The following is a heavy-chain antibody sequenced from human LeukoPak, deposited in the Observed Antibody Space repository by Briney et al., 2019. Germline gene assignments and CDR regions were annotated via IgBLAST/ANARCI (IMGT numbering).Heavy chain of an antibody. Sequence: SETLSLTCTVSGGSISSYYWSWIRQPPGKGLEWIGYIYYSGSTNYNPSLKSRVTISVDTSKNQFSQKLSSVTAADTAVYYCARHRSGRAPSSDYWGQGTLVTVSS. D-gene: IGHD2-15*01. CDR2: IYYSGST. CDR1: GGSISSYY. V-gene: IGHV4-59*01. CDR3: ARHRSGRAPSSDY. J-gene: IGHJ4*02.